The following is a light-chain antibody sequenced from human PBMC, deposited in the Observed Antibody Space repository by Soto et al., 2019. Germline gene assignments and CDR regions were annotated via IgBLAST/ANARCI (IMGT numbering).Light chain of an antibody. V-gene: IGLV1-40*01. CDR2: GNS. CDR1: SSNIGAGYD. CDR3: QSYDSSLSGSCV. Sequence: QSALTXPPSVSGAPGQRVTISCTGSSSNIGAGYDVHWYQQLPGTAPKLLIYGNSNRPSGVPDRFSGSKSGTSASLAITGLQAEDEADYYCQSYDSSLSGSCVFGTGTKVTVL. J-gene: IGLJ1*01.